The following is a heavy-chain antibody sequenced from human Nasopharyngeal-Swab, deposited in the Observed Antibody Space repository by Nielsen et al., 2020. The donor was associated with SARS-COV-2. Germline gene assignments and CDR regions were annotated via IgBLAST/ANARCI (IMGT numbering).Heavy chain of an antibody. V-gene: IGHV3-21*01. J-gene: IGHJ4*02. CDR1: GFTFSSYS. CDR3: ARDQGYCSSTSCYEFDY. CDR2: ISSSSSYI. D-gene: IGHD2-2*01. Sequence: GGSLRLSCAASGFTFSSYSMNGVRQAPGKGLEGVSSISSSSSYIYYADSVKGRFTISRDNAKNSLYLQMNSLRAEDTAVYYCARDQGYCSSTSCYEFDYWGQGTLVTVSS.